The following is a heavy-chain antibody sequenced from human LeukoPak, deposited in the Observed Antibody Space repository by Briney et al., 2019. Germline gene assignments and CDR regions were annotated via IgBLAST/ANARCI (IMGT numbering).Heavy chain of an antibody. CDR1: GYTFTSYD. D-gene: IGHD2-15*01. J-gene: IGHJ5*02. CDR3: ARAIGYCSGGSCHGGYWFDP. V-gene: IGHV1-8*01. Sequence: ASVKVSCKASGYTFTSYDINWGRQATGQGLEWMGWMNPNSGKTGYAQKFQGRVTMTRNTSISTAYMELSSLRSEDTAVYYCARAIGYCSGGSCHGGYWFDPWGQGTLVTVSS. CDR2: MNPNSGKT.